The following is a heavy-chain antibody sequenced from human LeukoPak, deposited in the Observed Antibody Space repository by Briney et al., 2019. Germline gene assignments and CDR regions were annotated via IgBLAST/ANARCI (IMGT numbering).Heavy chain of an antibody. J-gene: IGHJ4*02. CDR3: ARSDSSGYYPSDDADY. CDR2: INPNSGGT. Sequence: ASVKVSCKASGYTFTGYYTHWVRQAPGQGLEWMGRINPNSGGTNYAQKFQGRVTITADKSTSTAYMELSSLRSEDTAVYYCARSDSSGYYPSDDADYWGQGTLVTVSS. D-gene: IGHD3-22*01. CDR1: GYTFTGYY. V-gene: IGHV1-2*06.